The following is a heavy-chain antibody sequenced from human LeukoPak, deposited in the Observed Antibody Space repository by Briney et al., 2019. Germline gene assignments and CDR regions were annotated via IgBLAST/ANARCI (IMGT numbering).Heavy chain of an antibody. V-gene: IGHV3-21*04. CDR1: GFTFSSYS. J-gene: IGHJ4*02. CDR3: AKDMAYSSSGFDY. Sequence: NPGGSLRLSCAASGFTFSSYSMNWVRQAPGKGLEWVSSISSSSSYIYYADSVKGRFTISRDNAKNSLYLQMNSLRAEDMALYYCAKDMAYSSSGFDYWGQGTLVTVSS. D-gene: IGHD6-6*01. CDR2: ISSSSSYI.